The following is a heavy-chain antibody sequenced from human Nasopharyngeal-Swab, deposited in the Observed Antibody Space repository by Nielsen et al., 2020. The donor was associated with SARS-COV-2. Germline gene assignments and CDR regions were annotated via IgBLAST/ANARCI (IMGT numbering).Heavy chain of an antibody. V-gene: IGHV3-33*01. Sequence: GESLKISCAASGFTFSSYGMHWVRQAPGKGLEWVAVIWYDGSNKYYADSVKGRFTISRDNSKNTLYLQMNGLRAEDTAVYYCLSSGSPRDYMDVWGKGTTVTVSS. CDR3: LSSGSPRDYMDV. J-gene: IGHJ6*03. CDR1: GFTFSSYG. CDR2: IWYDGSNK. D-gene: IGHD6-19*01.